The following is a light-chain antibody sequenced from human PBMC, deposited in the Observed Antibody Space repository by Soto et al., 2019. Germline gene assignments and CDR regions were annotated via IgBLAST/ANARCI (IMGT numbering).Light chain of an antibody. V-gene: IGKV1-5*01. J-gene: IGKJ1*01. Sequence: IQMTQSPSTLSASVGDRVTITCRASQSVSSWLAWYQQKPGKAPKLLIYGASNLESGVPSRFSGSGSGTEFTLTISSLQPDDFATYYCQQYNTYPWTFGQGTKVAIK. CDR1: QSVSSW. CDR2: GAS. CDR3: QQYNTYPWT.